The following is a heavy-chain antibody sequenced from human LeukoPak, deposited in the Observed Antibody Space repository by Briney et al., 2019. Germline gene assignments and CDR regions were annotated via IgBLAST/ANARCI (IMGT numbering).Heavy chain of an antibody. D-gene: IGHD3-10*01. CDR2: ISYDGSNK. J-gene: IGHJ4*02. V-gene: IGHV3-30-3*01. CDR3: AKDVAPPGGSPRSHFDY. Sequence: PGRSLRLSCAASGFTFSSYAMHWVRQAPGKGLEWVAVISYDGSNKYYADSVKGRFTISRDNSKNTLYLQMNSLRAEDTAVYYCAKDVAPPGGSPRSHFDYWGQGTLVTVSS. CDR1: GFTFSSYA.